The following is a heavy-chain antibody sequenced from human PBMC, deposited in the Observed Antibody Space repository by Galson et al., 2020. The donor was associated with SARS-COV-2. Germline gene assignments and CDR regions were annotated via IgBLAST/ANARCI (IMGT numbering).Heavy chain of an antibody. CDR2: ISANGNT. D-gene: IGHD2-2*02. V-gene: IGHV1-18*04. CDR1: GYTFYSYG. CDR3: ARDLAIVVVPAAIEIFDF. Sequence: GESLKISCKASGYTFYSYGISWVRQAPGQGLEWMGWISANGNTNYAQKFQGRVTMTTDTSTSTAYMELRSLRSDDTAVYYCARDLAIVVVPAAIEIFDFWGQGTLVTVSS. J-gene: IGHJ4*02.